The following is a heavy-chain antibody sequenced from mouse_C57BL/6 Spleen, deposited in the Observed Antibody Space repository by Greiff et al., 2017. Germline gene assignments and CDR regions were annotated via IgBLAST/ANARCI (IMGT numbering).Heavy chain of an antibody. CDR3: ARSGDGYAMDY. CDR1: GYTFTSYD. V-gene: IGHV1-85*01. CDR2: IYPRDGST. J-gene: IGHJ4*01. D-gene: IGHD2-3*01. Sequence: VQLKESGPELVKPGASVKLSCKASGYTFTSYDINWVKQRPGQGLEWIGWIYPRDGSTKYNEKFKGKATLTVDTSSSTAYMELHSLTSEDSAVYFCARSGDGYAMDYWGQGTSVTVSS.